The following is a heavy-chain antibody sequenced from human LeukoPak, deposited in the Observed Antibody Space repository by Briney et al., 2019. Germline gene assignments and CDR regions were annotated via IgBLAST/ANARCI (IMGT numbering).Heavy chain of an antibody. CDR1: GFTFSDYY. J-gene: IGHJ5*02. Sequence: GGSLRLSCAASGFTFSDYYMSWIRQAPGKGLEWVSYISSSGSTIYYADSVKGRFTISRDNAKKSLYLQMNSLRAEDTAVYYCARHRSSSWYREGFDPWGRGTLVTVSS. V-gene: IGHV3-11*01. D-gene: IGHD6-13*01. CDR3: ARHRSSSWYREGFDP. CDR2: ISSSGSTI.